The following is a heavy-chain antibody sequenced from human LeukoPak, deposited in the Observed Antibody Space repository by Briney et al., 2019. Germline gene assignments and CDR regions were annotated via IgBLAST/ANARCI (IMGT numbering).Heavy chain of an antibody. CDR3: GRLSDDNWSFLDY. CDR2: IYYSGST. V-gene: IGHV4-39*01. D-gene: IGHD3-3*01. Sequence: SETLSLTCTVSGGSISSSNYYWGWIRQPPGKGLECIGTIYYSGSTYYNPSLKSRVSISVDTSKNQFSLRLSSVTAADTAVYYCGRLSDDNWSFLDYWGQGTLVTVSS. CDR1: GGSISSSNYY. J-gene: IGHJ4*02.